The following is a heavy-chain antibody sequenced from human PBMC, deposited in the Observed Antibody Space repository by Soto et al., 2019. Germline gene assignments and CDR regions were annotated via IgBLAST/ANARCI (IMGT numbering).Heavy chain of an antibody. CDR2: ISGSGGST. CDR3: AKGSVAARPRAWFLDYYYYGMDV. Sequence: LSLSCAGSGFTFSDYYMSWIRQAPGKGLEWVSYISGSGGSTYYADSVKGRFTISRDNSKNTLYLQMNSLRAEDTAVYYCAKGSVAARPRAWFLDYYYYGMDVWGQGTTVTVSS. J-gene: IGHJ6*02. D-gene: IGHD6-6*01. V-gene: IGHV3-23*01. CDR1: GFTFSDYY.